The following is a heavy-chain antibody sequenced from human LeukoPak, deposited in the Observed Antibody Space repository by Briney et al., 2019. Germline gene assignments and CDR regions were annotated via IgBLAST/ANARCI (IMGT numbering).Heavy chain of an antibody. CDR3: ARGGTVTHYYYMDV. D-gene: IGHD4-17*01. J-gene: IGHJ6*03. V-gene: IGHV1-2*02. Sequence: GASVKVSCKASGYTFTGYYMYWVRQAPGQGLEWMGWINPNSGGTNYAQKFQGRVTMTRDTSISTAYMELSRLRSDDTAVYYCARGGTVTHYYYMDVWGKGTTVTISS. CDR1: GYTFTGYY. CDR2: INPNSGGT.